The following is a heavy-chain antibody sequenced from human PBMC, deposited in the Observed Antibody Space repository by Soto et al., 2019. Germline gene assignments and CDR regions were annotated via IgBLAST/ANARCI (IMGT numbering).Heavy chain of an antibody. CDR2: TYYRSNWRH. Sequence: SQTLSLTCAISGDSVSSNTAAWNWIRTSPSRGLEWLGRTYYRSNWRHDYAVSVRSRITVNPDTSKNHFSLQLNSVTPDDTAVYYCARGVAGSGFDLWGQGTLVTVSS. CDR1: GDSVSSNTAA. J-gene: IGHJ4*02. V-gene: IGHV6-1*01. CDR3: ARGVAGSGFDL. D-gene: IGHD6-19*01.